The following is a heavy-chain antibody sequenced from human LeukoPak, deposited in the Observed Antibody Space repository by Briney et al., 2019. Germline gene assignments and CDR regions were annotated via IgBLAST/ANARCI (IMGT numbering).Heavy chain of an antibody. CDR3: GREGNCSGGSCYRGNIDY. V-gene: IGHV4-59*01. Sequence: SETLSLTCTVSGGSISSYYWSWIRQPPGKGLEWIGYIYYSGSTNYNPSLKSRVTISIDTSKNQFSLKLTSVTAADTAVYYCGREGNCSGGSCYRGNIDYWGQGTLVTVSS. CDR1: GGSISSYY. D-gene: IGHD2-15*01. J-gene: IGHJ4*02. CDR2: IYYSGST.